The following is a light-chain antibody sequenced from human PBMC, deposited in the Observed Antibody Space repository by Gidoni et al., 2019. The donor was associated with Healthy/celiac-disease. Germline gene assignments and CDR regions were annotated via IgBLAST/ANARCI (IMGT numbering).Light chain of an antibody. V-gene: IGKV3-20*01. CDR2: GAS. Sequence: EIVLTQSPGTLSLSPGERATLSCRASQSVSSSYLAWYQQKPGQAPRLPIYGASSRATGIPDRFSGSGSGTDFTLTISRLEPEDFAVYYCQQYGGSPRITFGQGTRLEIK. CDR1: QSVSSSY. J-gene: IGKJ5*01. CDR3: QQYGGSPRIT.